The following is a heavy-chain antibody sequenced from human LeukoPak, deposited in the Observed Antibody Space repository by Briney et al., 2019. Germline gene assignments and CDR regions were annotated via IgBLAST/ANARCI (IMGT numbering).Heavy chain of an antibody. D-gene: IGHD4-11*01. CDR1: RFTFDDYA. V-gene: IGHV3-20*04. Sequence: RPGGSLRLSCAASRFTFDDYAMTWVRQPPGKGLEWVSTVNWNGGSTSYADSVKGRFTISRDNAKNSLYLQMSSLRADDTAFYYCARGGTVTTFDYWGQGTLVTVSS. J-gene: IGHJ4*02. CDR2: VNWNGGST. CDR3: ARGGTVTTFDY.